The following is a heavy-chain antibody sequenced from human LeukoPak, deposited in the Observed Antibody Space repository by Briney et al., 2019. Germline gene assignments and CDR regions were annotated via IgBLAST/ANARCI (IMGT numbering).Heavy chain of an antibody. D-gene: IGHD3-22*01. CDR1: GFTFNIYA. Sequence: GGSLRLSCAVSGFTFNIYAMSWVRQAPGKGLEWVSRVSASGGGTFYAGSVEGRFIISRDNSKNTLSLQMSSLRAEDTAIYYCAKDKYHDSSGTFDYRGQGTLVTVSS. CDR2: VSASGGGT. CDR3: AKDKYHDSSGTFDY. V-gene: IGHV3-23*01. J-gene: IGHJ4*02.